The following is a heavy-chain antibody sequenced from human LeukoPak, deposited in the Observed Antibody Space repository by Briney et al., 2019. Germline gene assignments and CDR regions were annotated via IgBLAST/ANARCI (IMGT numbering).Heavy chain of an antibody. Sequence: PGGSLRLSCAVSGFTSNNYWMTWVRQAPGKGLEWVATIKQDGTEEFYVDSVKGRFIISRDNAKHSLFLQMNGLRVEDTAVYYCARDQLGATVDWGQGTLVTVSS. D-gene: IGHD1-26*01. V-gene: IGHV3-7*01. CDR3: ARDQLGATVD. CDR1: GFTSNNYW. J-gene: IGHJ4*02. CDR2: IKQDGTEE.